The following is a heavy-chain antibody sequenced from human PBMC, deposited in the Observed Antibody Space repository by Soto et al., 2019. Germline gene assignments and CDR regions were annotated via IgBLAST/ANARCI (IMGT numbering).Heavy chain of an antibody. CDR2: ISYDGSNK. CDR1: GFTFSSYG. CDR3: AKDGQRITMVRGVSSWFDP. V-gene: IGHV3-30*18. D-gene: IGHD3-10*01. Sequence: QVQLVESGGGVVQPGRSLRLSCAASGFTFSSYGMHWVRQAPGKGLEWVAVISYDGSNKYYADSVKGRFTISRDNSKNTLYLQMNSLRAEDTAVYYCAKDGQRITMVRGVSSWFDPWGQGTLVTASS. J-gene: IGHJ5*02.